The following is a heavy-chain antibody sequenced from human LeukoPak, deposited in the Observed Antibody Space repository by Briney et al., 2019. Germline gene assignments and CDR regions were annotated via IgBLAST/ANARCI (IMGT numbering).Heavy chain of an antibody. CDR2: IYYSGST. CDR3: ARNRDY. CDR1: AGSISSHY. D-gene: IGHD1-14*01. Sequence: ASETLSLTCTVSAGSISSHYWSWIRQPPGKGLEWIGYIYYSGSTNYNPSLKSRVTISLDTSKNQFPLKLYSVTAADTAVYYCARNRDYWGQGTLVTVPS. J-gene: IGHJ4*02. V-gene: IGHV4-59*11.